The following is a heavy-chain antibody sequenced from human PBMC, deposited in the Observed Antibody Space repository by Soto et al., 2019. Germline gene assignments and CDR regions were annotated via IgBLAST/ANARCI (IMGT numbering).Heavy chain of an antibody. J-gene: IGHJ4*02. CDR1: GGSVSSGSYY. CDR2: IYYTGST. D-gene: IGHD6-13*01. Sequence: SETLSLTCTVSGGSVSSGSYYWSWIRQPPGKGLEWIGRIYYTGSTNYNPSLKSRVTISVDTSKNHFSLKLTSVTAADTAVYYCARPGGSGWFYFDSWGQGSQVTVSS. CDR3: ARPGGSGWFYFDS. V-gene: IGHV4-61*03.